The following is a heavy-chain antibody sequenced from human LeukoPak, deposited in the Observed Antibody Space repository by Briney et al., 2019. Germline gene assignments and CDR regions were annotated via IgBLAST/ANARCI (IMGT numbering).Heavy chain of an antibody. J-gene: IGHJ4*02. CDR1: GFTFSSYA. CDR3: ASLILTGYYSSDY. V-gene: IGHV3-30-3*01. D-gene: IGHD3-9*01. CDR2: ISYDGSNK. Sequence: GGSLRLSCAASGFTFSSYAMHWVRQAPGKGLEWVAVISYDGSNKYYADSVKGRFTISRDNSKSTLYLQMNSLRAEDTAVYYCASLILTGYYSSDYWGQGTLVTVSS.